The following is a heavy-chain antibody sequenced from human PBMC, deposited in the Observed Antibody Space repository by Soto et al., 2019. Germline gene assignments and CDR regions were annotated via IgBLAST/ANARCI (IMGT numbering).Heavy chain of an antibody. D-gene: IGHD6-19*01. Sequence: PGGSLRLSCAASGFTFSNYGMHWVRLAPGKGLEWVAIIWYDGSNKYYADSVKGRFTISRDNSKNTLYLQMNSLRAEDTVVYYCARDPYSSGLNGMDVWGQGTTVTVSS. CDR2: IWYDGSNK. CDR1: GFTFSNYG. J-gene: IGHJ6*02. V-gene: IGHV3-33*01. CDR3: ARDPYSSGLNGMDV.